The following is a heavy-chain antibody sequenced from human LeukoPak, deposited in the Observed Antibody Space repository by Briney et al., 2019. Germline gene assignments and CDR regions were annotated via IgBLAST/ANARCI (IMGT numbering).Heavy chain of an antibody. Sequence: PSETLSLTCTVPGGSISSYYWSWIRQPAGKGLEWIGRIYTSGSTNYNPSLKSRVTMSVDTSKNQFSLKLSSVTAADTAVYYCASDYGGNSRPYYFDYWGQGTLVTVSS. CDR1: GGSISSYY. D-gene: IGHD4-17*01. J-gene: IGHJ4*02. V-gene: IGHV4-4*07. CDR2: IYTSGST. CDR3: ASDYGGNSRPYYFDY.